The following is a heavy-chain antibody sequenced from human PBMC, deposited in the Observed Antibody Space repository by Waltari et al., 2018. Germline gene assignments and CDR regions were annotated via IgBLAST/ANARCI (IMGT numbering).Heavy chain of an antibody. CDR1: GGSISSSNW. V-gene: IGHV4-4*02. D-gene: IGHD6-13*01. J-gene: IGHJ6*02. CDR3: ASRIAAAGQYYYYYYGMDV. Sequence: QVQLQESGPGLVKPSGTLSLTCAVSGGSISSSNWWSWVRQPPGKGLEWIGEIYHSGSTNYNPSLKSRVTISVDKSKNQFSLKLSSVTAADTAVYYCASRIAAAGQYYYYYYGMDVWGQGTTVTVSS. CDR2: IYHSGST.